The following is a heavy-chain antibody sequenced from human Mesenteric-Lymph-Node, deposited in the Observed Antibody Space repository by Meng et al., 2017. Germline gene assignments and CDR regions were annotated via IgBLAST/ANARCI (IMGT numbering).Heavy chain of an antibody. V-gene: IGHV3-7*01. CDR1: GFTFSSYW. D-gene: IGHD6-13*01. CDR2: IKQDGSDK. J-gene: IGHJ4*02. Sequence: GGSLRLSCAASGFTFSSYWMAWVRQAPGKGLEWVANIKQDGSDKNYVDSVKGRFTISRDNSKNTLYLQMNSLRAEDTAVYYCARDFGSSWPSFVGYWGQGTLVTVSS. CDR3: ARDFGSSWPSFVGY.